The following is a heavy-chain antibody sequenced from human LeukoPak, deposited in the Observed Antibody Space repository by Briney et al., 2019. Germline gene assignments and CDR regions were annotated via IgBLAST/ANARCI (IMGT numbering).Heavy chain of an antibody. CDR3: ARVRFRQRLGYFDY. D-gene: IGHD6-19*01. CDR2: IYHSGST. J-gene: IGHJ4*02. CDR1: GYSISSGYY. Sequence: SETLSLTCTVSGYSISSGYYWGWIRQPPGKGLEWIGSIYHSGSTYYNPSLKSRVTISVDTSKNQFSLKLSSVTAADTAVYYCARVRFRQRLGYFDYWGQGTLVTVSS. V-gene: IGHV4-38-2*02.